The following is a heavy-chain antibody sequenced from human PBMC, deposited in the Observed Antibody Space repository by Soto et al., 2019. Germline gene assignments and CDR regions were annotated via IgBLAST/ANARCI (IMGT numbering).Heavy chain of an antibody. V-gene: IGHV3-11*06. Sequence: QVQLVESGGGLVKPGGSLRLSCAASGFTFSDYYMSWIRQAPGKGLEWVSYISSSSSYTNYADSVKGRFTISRDNAKNSLYLQMNSLRAEDPAVYYCARAAFYDSSVPGAFDIWGQGTMVTVSS. CDR1: GFTFSDYY. J-gene: IGHJ3*02. CDR2: ISSSSSYT. D-gene: IGHD3-22*01. CDR3: ARAAFYDSSVPGAFDI.